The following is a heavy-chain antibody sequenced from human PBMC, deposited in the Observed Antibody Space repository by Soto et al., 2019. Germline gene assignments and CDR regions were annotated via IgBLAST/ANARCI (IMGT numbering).Heavy chain of an antibody. Sequence: LRLSCVASGFTFNSYAMNWVRQAPGKGLSWVSAIGTDGNTYYANSVKGRFTISRDNSRTTLYLQMNSLRVEDTALYYCVRKYPGARPFDYWGQGTLVTVSS. CDR3: VRKYPGARPFDY. D-gene: IGHD2-2*01. V-gene: IGHV3-23*01. J-gene: IGHJ4*01. CDR1: GFTFNSYA. CDR2: IGTDGNT.